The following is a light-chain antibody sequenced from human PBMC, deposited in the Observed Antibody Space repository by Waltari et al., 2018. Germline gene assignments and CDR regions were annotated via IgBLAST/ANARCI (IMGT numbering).Light chain of an antibody. J-gene: IGLJ3*02. CDR1: SGNGSNV. CDR3: QTGGHGTWV. CDR2: VNSDGSH. Sequence: QLVVTQSPSASASLGASVKLTCTMSSGNGSNVIAGLQQQPEKGPRYLMKVNSDGSHSSGDENNDRFSGSSSGAERYLTISSLQAEDEADYYCQTGGHGTWVFGGGTKLTV. V-gene: IGLV4-69*01.